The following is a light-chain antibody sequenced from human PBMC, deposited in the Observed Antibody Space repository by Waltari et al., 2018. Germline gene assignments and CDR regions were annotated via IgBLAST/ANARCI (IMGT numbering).Light chain of an antibody. V-gene: IGLV3-19*01. CDR2: DQN. Sequence: TQDPAVSVAVGQTVRITCQGDSLRSYHASWYQQRPGQAPKLLIYDQNNRPSGVPGRFSGASSDNTASLTSTGAQAEDEAYYYCHSRDASGVGGAFGGGTKLTVL. J-gene: IGLJ2*01. CDR1: SLRSYH. CDR3: HSRDASGVGGA.